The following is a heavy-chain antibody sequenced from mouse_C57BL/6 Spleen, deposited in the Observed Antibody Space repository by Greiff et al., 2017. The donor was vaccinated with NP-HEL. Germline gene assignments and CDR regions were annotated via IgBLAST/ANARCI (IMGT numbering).Heavy chain of an antibody. V-gene: IGHV1-19*01. Sequence: VQLPQSGPVLVKPGASVKMSCKASGYTFTDYYMNWVKQSHGKSLEWIGVINPYNGSTSYNQKFKGKATLTVDKSSSTAYMELNSLTSEDSAVYYCATYYYGSSWYLDVWGTGTTVSVAA. J-gene: IGHJ1*03. D-gene: IGHD1-1*01. CDR2: INPYNGST. CDR3: ATYYYGSSWYLDV. CDR1: GYTFTDYY.